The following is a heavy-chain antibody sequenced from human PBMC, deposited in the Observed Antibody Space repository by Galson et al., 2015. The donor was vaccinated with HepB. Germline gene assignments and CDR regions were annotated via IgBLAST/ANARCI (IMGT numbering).Heavy chain of an antibody. CDR1: GGTFSSYA. J-gene: IGHJ3*02. V-gene: IGHV1-69*13. D-gene: IGHD6-13*01. CDR2: IIPIFGTA. Sequence: SVKVSCKASGGTFSSYAISWVRQAPGQGLEWMGGIIPIFGTANYAQKFQGRVTITADESTSTAYMELSSLRSEDTAVYYCARSNSSSWITKSAFDIWGQGTMVTVSS. CDR3: ARSNSSSWITKSAFDI.